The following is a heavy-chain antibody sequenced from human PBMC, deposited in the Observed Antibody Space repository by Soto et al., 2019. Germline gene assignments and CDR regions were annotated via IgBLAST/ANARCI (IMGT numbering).Heavy chain of an antibody. CDR1: GYTFNSYG. CDR2: ISAYNGNT. J-gene: IGHJ4*02. V-gene: IGHV1-18*01. D-gene: IGHD3-3*01. CDR3: ARVNYDFWSGYYSLDY. Sequence: GASLKVSCKASGYTFNSYGISWVRQAPGQGLEWMGWISAYNGNTNYAQKLQGRVTMTTDTSTSTAYMELRSLRSDDTAVYYCARVNYDFWSGYYSLDYWGQGTLVTVSS.